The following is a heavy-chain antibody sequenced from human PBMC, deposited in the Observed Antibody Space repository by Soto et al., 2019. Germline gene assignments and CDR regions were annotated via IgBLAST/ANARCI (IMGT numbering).Heavy chain of an antibody. V-gene: IGHV6-1*01. CDR1: GDRVSSNSAA. CDR2: AYYRSKWYN. CDR3: ARDLWGYCGADCYPLDV. Sequence: SQTLSLTCAISGDRVSSNSAAWNWIRTSPSRGLEWLGRAYYRSKWYNDYAVSVKSRITINPDTSKNQFSLKLNSVTAADTAVYYCARDLWGYCGADCYPLDVWGQGTMVTVSS. D-gene: IGHD2-21*02. J-gene: IGHJ6*02.